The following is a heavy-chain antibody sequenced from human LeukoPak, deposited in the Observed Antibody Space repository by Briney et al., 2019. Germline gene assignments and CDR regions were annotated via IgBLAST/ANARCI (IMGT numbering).Heavy chain of an antibody. J-gene: IGHJ4*02. V-gene: IGHV4-39*01. CDR3: ARSPAHHTVMVTLVWEFDY. D-gene: IGHD5-18*01. Sequence: SETLSLTCTVSGGSISSSSYYWGWIRQPPGKGLEWIGSIYYSGYTSYNPSLKSRVTISVDTSKNQFSLKLSSVTAADTAVYYCARSPAHHTVMVTLVWEFDYWGQGTLVTVSS. CDR2: IYYSGYT. CDR1: GGSISSSSYY.